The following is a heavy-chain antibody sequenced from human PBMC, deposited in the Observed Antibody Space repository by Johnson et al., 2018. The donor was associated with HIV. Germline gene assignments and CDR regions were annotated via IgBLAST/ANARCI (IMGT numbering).Heavy chain of an antibody. Sequence: QVQLLESGGDLVQPGGSLTLSCAASGFTFSTYAMHWVRQAPGKGLEWVAAISYDGSNKYYADSVKGRFTISRDNSKNTLYLQMNSLRAEDTAVYYCARDNGAVAGPEGVFDIWGQGTMVTVSS. V-gene: IGHV3-30*04. J-gene: IGHJ3*02. CDR1: GFTFSTYA. CDR2: ISYDGSNK. CDR3: ARDNGAVAGPEGVFDI. D-gene: IGHD6-19*01.